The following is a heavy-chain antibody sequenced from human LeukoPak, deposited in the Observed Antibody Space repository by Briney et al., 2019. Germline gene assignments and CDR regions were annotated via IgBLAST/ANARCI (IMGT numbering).Heavy chain of an antibody. Sequence: NPSETLSLTCAVSGGSISSGGYSWSWIRQPPGKGLEWIGYIYHSGSTYYNPSLKSRVTISVDRSKNQFSLKLSSATAADTAVYYCAGANKGGSGTPQMDVWGKGTTVTVSS. CDR2: IYHSGST. D-gene: IGHD3-10*01. V-gene: IGHV4-30-2*01. J-gene: IGHJ6*04. CDR1: GGSISSGGYS. CDR3: AGANKGGSGTPQMDV.